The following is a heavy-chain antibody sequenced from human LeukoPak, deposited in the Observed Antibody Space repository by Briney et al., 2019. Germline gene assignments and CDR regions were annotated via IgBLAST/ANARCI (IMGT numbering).Heavy chain of an antibody. CDR1: GGSISSGSYY. D-gene: IGHD4-17*01. V-gene: IGHV4-31*03. J-gene: IGHJ4*02. Sequence: MPSETLSLACTVSGGSISSGSYYWSWIRQPAGKGLEWIGYIYYSGSTYYNPSLKSRVTISVDASKNQFSLKLSSVTAADTAVYYCARVVDYGDYVDYWGQGTLVTVSS. CDR2: IYYSGST. CDR3: ARVVDYGDYVDY.